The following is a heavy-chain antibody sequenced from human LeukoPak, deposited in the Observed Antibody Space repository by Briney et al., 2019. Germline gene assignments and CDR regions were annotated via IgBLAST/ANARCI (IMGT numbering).Heavy chain of an antibody. D-gene: IGHD2-15*01. CDR3: ARKGSGIDY. CDR1: GFTFESYG. Sequence: PGGSLRLSCAASGFTFESYGMTWVRQAPGKGLEWVSHINWSGGTIDYADSVKGRFTISRGDAKRSLYLQMNSLTAEDTALYYCARKGSGIDYWGQGALVAVSS. V-gene: IGHV3-20*04. CDR2: INWSGGTI. J-gene: IGHJ4*02.